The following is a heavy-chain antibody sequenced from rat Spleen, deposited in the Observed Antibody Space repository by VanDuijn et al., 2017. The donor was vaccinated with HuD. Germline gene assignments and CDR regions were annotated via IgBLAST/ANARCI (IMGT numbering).Heavy chain of an antibody. CDR1: GFTFSDYG. CDR2: ISFNGVST. V-gene: IGHV5-25*01. CDR3: ARQRNYYSGDRDYFDY. J-gene: IGHJ2*01. D-gene: IGHD1-1*01. Sequence: EVRLVESGGGLVQPGRSMKLSCAASGFTFSDYGMVWVLQAPTKGLEWVASISFNGVSTYYRDSVKGRFTISRDNAKSTLYLQMDSLRSEDTATYYCARQRNYYSGDRDYFDYWGQGVMVTVSS.